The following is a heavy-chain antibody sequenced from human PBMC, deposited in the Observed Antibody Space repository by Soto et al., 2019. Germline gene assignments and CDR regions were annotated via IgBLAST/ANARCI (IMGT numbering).Heavy chain of an antibody. D-gene: IGHD2-15*01. CDR2: IIPIFGTA. J-gene: IGHJ6*02. V-gene: IGHV1-69*13. Sequence: SVKVSCKASGGTFSSYAISWVRQAPGQGLEWMGGIIPIFGTANYAQKFQGRVTITADESTSTAYMELSSLRSEDTAVYYCARSFIVVVVAAHYYYGMDVWGQGTTVTVSS. CDR1: GGTFSSYA. CDR3: ARSFIVVVVAAHYYYGMDV.